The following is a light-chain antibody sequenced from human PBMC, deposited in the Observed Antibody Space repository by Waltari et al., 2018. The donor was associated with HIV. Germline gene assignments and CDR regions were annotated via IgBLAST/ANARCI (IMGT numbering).Light chain of an antibody. CDR1: PSVLYSSNNKNY. CDR3: QQYYSTLRT. CDR2: WAS. J-gene: IGKJ1*01. V-gene: IGKV4-1*01. Sequence: DIVMTQSLDSLAVSLGERATINCKSSPSVLYSSNNKNYLAWYQQKPGQPPKLLIYWASTRESGVPDRFSGSGSQTDFTLTISSLQAEDVAVYYCQQYYSTLRTFGQGTKVEIK.